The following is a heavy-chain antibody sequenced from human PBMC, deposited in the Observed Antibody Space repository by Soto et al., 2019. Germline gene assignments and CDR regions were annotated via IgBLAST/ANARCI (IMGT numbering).Heavy chain of an antibody. CDR1: GFTFSNYA. CDR2: ISYDGSIK. CDR3: ARDAGIGAFDI. V-gene: IGHV3-30-3*01. J-gene: IGHJ3*02. Sequence: GGSLRLSCAASGFTFSNYAFHWVRQAPGKGLEWVAVISYDGSIKYYADSVKGRFTISRDSSKNTLYLQMNSLRAEDTAVYYCARDAGIGAFDIWGQGTMVTVSS.